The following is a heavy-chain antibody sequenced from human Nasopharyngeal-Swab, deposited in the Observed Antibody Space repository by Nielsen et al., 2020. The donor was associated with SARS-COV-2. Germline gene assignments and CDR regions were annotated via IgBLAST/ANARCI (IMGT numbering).Heavy chain of an antibody. V-gene: IGHV3-30-3*02. CDR3: AKTHYYASYYYMDV. Sequence: GESLKISCAASGFTFNSYALHWVRQAPGKGLEWVAIISYDGSNKYYADSVEGRFTISRDSSKNTLYLQMNSLRAEDTAVYYCAKTHYYASYYYMDVWGKGTTVTVSS. D-gene: IGHD3-10*01. CDR1: GFTFNSYA. J-gene: IGHJ6*03. CDR2: ISYDGSNK.